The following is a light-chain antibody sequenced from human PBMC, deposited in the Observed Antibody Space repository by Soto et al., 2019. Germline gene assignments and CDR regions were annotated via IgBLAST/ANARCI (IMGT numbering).Light chain of an antibody. CDR3: QQSFNLPRT. CDR2: AAS. J-gene: IGKJ1*01. Sequence: DSDITYSPSSLSASLGETITITCRASQSISSSLNWFQHSPGQPPKLLLFAASNLHAGVPPRFSGSGSGTSFSLTIRSLQPEDFATYYCQQSFNLPRTFGPGTKVDIK. CDR1: QSISSS. V-gene: IGKV1-39*01.